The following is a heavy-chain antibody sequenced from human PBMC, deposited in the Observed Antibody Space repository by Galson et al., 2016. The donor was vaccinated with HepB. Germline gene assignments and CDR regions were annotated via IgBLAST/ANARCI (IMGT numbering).Heavy chain of an antibody. CDR3: ATYCPSFFCYDDDAFEV. Sequence: SVKVSCKASGYTFTDYYIHWVRQAPGQGLEWLGRINPKTGHTKLAQKFEVRVSMTRDTSIDTAYLELTRLRSADTATYYCATYCPSFFCYDDDAFEVWGQGTLVLVSS. J-gene: IGHJ3*01. CDR1: GYTFTDYY. CDR2: INPKTGHT. V-gene: IGHV1-2*06. D-gene: IGHD2-2*01.